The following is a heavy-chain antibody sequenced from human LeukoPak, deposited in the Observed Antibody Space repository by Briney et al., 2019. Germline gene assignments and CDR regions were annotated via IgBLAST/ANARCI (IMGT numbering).Heavy chain of an antibody. CDR2: ISSSGSTI. CDR3: AELGIAMIGGV. J-gene: IGHJ6*04. D-gene: IGHD3-10*02. CDR1: GFTFSSYE. Sequence: PGGTLRLSCAASGFTFSSYEMNWVRQAPGKGLEWVSYISSSGSTIYYADSVKGRFTISRDNAKNSLYLQMNSLRAEDTAVYYCAELGIAMIGGVWGKGTTVTISS. V-gene: IGHV3-48*03.